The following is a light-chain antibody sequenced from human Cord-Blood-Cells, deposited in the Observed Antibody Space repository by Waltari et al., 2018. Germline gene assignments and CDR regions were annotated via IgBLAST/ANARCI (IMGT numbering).Light chain of an antibody. CDR2: GNS. J-gene: IGLJ3*02. CDR1: SSNIGAGHD. V-gene: IGLV1-40*01. Sequence: QSVLTQPPSVSGAPGQRVTISCTGRSSNIGAGHDVHWYQQLPGTAPKLPIYGNSNRPSGVPDRFSGSKSGTSASLAITGLQAEDEADYYCQSYDSSLSWVFGGGTKLTVL. CDR3: QSYDSSLSWV.